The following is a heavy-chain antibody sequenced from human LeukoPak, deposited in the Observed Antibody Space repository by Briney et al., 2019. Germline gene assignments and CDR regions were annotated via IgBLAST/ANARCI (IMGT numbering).Heavy chain of an antibody. CDR1: GFTFSSYA. D-gene: IGHD3-10*01. J-gene: IGHJ4*02. Sequence: GGSLILSCAASGFTFSSYAMHWVRQAPGKGLEWVAVISYDGSNKFYADSVKGRFTLSRDNSKNTLYLQMNSLRIEDTAVYYCGRGSVGFGELNYWGQGTLVTVSS. CDR3: GRGSVGFGELNY. CDR2: ISYDGSNK. V-gene: IGHV3-30-3*01.